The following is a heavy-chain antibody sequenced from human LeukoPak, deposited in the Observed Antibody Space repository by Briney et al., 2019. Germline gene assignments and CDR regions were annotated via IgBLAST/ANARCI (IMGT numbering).Heavy chain of an antibody. CDR2: ISWNSGSI. CDR1: GFTFDDYA. CDR3: AKVGLGYSYGYGFAFDI. Sequence: PGRSLKLSCAASGFTFDDYAMHWVRQAPGKGLEWVSGISWNSGSIGYADSVKGRFTISRDNAKNSLYLQMNSLRAEDTALYYCAKVGLGYSYGYGFAFDIWGQGTMVTVSS. V-gene: IGHV3-9*01. D-gene: IGHD5-18*01. J-gene: IGHJ3*02.